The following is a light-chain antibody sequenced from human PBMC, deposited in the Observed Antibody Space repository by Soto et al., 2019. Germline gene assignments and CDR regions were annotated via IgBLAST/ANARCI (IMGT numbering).Light chain of an antibody. V-gene: IGKV3-20*01. J-gene: IGKJ1*01. CDR3: QEYGGLPWT. CDR1: RSIASGY. CDR2: GIS. Sequence: ESLLTQSPGTLSLSPGERATLSCRASRSIASGYLAWYQQKPGQAPRLLIYGISSRATGIPDRFSGSGSGTDFTLTIRRLMAGGFAVYYLQEYGGLPWTVGLGTQV.